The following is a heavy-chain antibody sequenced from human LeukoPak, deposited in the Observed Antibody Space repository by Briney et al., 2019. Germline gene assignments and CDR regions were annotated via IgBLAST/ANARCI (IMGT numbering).Heavy chain of an antibody. V-gene: IGHV3-23*01. J-gene: IGHJ4*02. CDR3: AKVSENFVRWLQFYDY. CDR1: GFTFSSYA. Sequence: GGSLRLSCAASGFTFSSYAMSGVRQAPGKGLEWVSAISGSGGSTYYADSVKGRFTISRDNSKNTLYLQMNSLSAEDTAVYYCAKVSENFVRWLQFYDYWGQGTLVTVSS. D-gene: IGHD5-24*01. CDR2: ISGSGGST.